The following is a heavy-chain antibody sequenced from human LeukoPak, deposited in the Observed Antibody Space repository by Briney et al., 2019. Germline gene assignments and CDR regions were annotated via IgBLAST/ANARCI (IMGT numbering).Heavy chain of an antibody. CDR1: GVSFSGYY. V-gene: IGHV4-34*01. D-gene: IGHD2-2*01. CDR2: INHSGST. CDR3: ARGPPVGYCSSTSCRDPKRSAFDI. Sequence: SETLSLTCAVYGVSFSGYYWSWLRQPPGKGLEWIGEINHSGSTNYNPSLKSRVTISVDTSKNQFSLKLSSVTAADTAVYYCARGPPVGYCSSTSCRDPKRSAFDIWGQGTMVTVSS. J-gene: IGHJ3*02.